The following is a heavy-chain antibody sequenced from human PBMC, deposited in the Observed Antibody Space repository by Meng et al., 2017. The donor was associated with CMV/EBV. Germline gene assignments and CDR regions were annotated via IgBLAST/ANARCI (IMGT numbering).Heavy chain of an antibody. Sequence: GESLKISCVASGFTSRTYWMSWVRQAPGKGLEWVANMNQDGSHKYYVDSVKGRFTISADNAKNSLYLQMNSLRAEDTAVYYCSKNGGWLIEHWGQGTMVTASS. CDR2: MNQDGSHK. CDR1: GFTSRTYW. V-gene: IGHV3-7*01. D-gene: IGHD3-16*01. CDR3: SKNGGWLIEH. J-gene: IGHJ1*01.